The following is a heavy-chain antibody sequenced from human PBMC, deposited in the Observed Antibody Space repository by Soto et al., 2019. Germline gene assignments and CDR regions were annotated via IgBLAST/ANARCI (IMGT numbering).Heavy chain of an antibody. CDR1: GGSMSDHY. V-gene: IGHV4-59*11. CDR3: ARSGHSFGGVV. Sequence: LALTCTVSGGSMSDHYCSWIRQPPGKGLEYIGYIFYSGSTSYNASLTSRVAISLDTPNNQISLKLKSVTAADTAVYYCARSGHSFGGVVWGQGIQVTVSS. D-gene: IGHD3-16*01. J-gene: IGHJ4*02. CDR2: IFYSGST.